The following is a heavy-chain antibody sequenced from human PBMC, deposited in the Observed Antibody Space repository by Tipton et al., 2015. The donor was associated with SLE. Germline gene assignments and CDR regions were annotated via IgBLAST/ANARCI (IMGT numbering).Heavy chain of an antibody. CDR2: IYSSGST. CDR1: GGSISSSKYY. V-gene: IGHV4-39*07. Sequence: TLSLTCTVSGGSISSSKYYWGWIRQPPGKGLEWIGRIYSSGSTYYNPSLKSRVSISVDTSKNQFFLNLRSVTAADTAVYFCARGGASVLIRNSYFDYWGQGSLVSVSS. CDR3: ARGGASVLIRNSYFDY. J-gene: IGHJ4*02. D-gene: IGHD2-8*01.